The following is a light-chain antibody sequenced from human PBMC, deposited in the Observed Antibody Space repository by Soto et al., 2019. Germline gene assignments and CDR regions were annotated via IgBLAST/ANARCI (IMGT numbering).Light chain of an antibody. J-gene: IGKJ2*01. V-gene: IGKV1-39*01. CDR1: QSIRTS. CDR2: GGF. Sequence: DIQMTQSPSSLSASVGDRVTITCRASQSIRTSLNWYQQKPGKAPQLLIYGGFSLQSGAPSRFSGSGSGTDFTLTISSLQPEDFAVYYCQQSYSTPPSFGQGTKVEIK. CDR3: QQSYSTPPS.